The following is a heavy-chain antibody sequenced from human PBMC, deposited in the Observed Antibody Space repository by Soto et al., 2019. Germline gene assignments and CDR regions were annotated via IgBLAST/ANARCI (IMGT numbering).Heavy chain of an antibody. CDR2: ISDDGTNK. V-gene: IGHV3-30-3*01. CDR3: ATDSAARYFFDH. D-gene: IGHD6-6*01. CDR1: GFSFSTCA. Sequence: AGGSLRLSCAASGFSFSTCAMHWVRQAPGKGLEWVALISDDGTNKNFAGSVKGRFTVSRDNSQRTLYLQMDSLRPDDTAVYYCATDSAARYFFDHWGQGTLVTVSS. J-gene: IGHJ4*02.